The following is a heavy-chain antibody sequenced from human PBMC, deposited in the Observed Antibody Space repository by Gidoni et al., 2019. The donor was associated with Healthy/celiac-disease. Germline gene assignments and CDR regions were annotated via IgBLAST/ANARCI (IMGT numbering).Heavy chain of an antibody. D-gene: IGHD5-12*01. V-gene: IGHV3-49*05. CDR2: IRSKAYGGTT. CDR1: GFTFGDYA. Sequence: EVQLVESGGGLVKPGRSLRLSCTASGFTFGDYAMSWFRQAPGKGLEWVGFIRSKAYGGTTEYAASVKGRFTISRDDSKSIAYLQMNSLKTEDTAVYYCSALRWLPPSDYWGQGTLVTVSS. J-gene: IGHJ4*02. CDR3: SALRWLPPSDY.